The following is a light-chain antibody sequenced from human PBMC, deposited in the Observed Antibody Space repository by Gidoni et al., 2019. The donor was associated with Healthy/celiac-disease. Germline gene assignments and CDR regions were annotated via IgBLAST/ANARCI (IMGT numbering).Light chain of an antibody. CDR2: KAS. V-gene: IGKV1-5*03. CDR1: QRISSW. J-gene: IGKJ2*01. CDR3: KKYNSYPYT. Sequence: DIQMTQSPSTLSASVGDRVTITCRASQRISSWLAWYQQKPGKAPKLLIYKASSLESGVPSRFSGSGSGTEFTLTISSLQPDDFATYYCKKYNSYPYTFGQGTKLEIK.